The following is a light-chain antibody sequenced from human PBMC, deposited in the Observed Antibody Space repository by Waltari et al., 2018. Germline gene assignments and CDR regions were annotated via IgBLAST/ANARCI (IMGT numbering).Light chain of an antibody. V-gene: IGLV1-44*01. J-gene: IGLJ2*01. CDR2: SNN. CDR3: ASWDDSLKAVL. CDR1: DSSIGSHT. Sequence: QSVLTQPPSASGTPGQRVTISCFGSDSSIGSHTVNWYQQFPGTAPKFLIYSNNQRPSGVPDRFSGSKSGTSASLAISGLQSEDEAVYFCASWDDSLKAVLFGGGTKLTVL.